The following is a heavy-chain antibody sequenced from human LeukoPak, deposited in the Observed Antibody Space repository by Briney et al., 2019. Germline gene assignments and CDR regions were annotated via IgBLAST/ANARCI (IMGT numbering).Heavy chain of an antibody. CDR1: GFTFTNNF. D-gene: IGHD6-19*01. CDR2: IKQDGSET. Sequence: GGSLRLSCAASGFTFTNNFMSWVRQVPGKGLEWVANIKQDGSETTYADSVRGRFTISRDNAKNTLYLQMNSLRAEDTAVYYCARNSMVAGTGAFDIWGQGTMVTVSS. J-gene: IGHJ3*02. CDR3: ARNSMVAGTGAFDI. V-gene: IGHV3-7*01.